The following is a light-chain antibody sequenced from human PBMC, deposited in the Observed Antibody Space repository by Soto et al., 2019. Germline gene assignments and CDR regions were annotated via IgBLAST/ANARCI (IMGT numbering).Light chain of an antibody. CDR2: EGS. V-gene: IGLV2-23*01. J-gene: IGLJ2*01. CDR1: SSDVGSYNL. CDR3: CSYAGSSTVV. Sequence: QSALTQPASVSGSPGQSITISCTGTSSDVGSYNLVSWYQQHPGKAPKLMIYEGSKRPSGVSNRFSGSKSGNTASLTISGLQAEDEADYYCCSYAGSSTVVFGGGTKRHRP.